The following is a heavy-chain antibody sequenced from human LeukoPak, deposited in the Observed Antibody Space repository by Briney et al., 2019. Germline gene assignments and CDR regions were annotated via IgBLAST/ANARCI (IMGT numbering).Heavy chain of an antibody. CDR3: ARDYYDSSGYHYFPAGY. V-gene: IGHV4-4*07. CDR1: GGSISSYY. Sequence: IPSETLSLTCTVSGGSISSYYWSWIRQPAGKGLEWIGRIYTSGSTNYNPSLKSRVTMSVDTSKNQFSLKLSSVTAADTAVYYCARDYYDSSGYHYFPAGYWGQGTLVTVSS. J-gene: IGHJ4*02. CDR2: IYTSGST. D-gene: IGHD3-22*01.